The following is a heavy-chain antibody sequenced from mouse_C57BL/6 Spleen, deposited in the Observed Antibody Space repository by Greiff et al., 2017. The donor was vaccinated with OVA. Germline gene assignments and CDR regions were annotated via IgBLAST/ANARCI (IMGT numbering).Heavy chain of an antibody. CDR2: ISPGNSDT. CDR1: GYPFTSYW. Sequence: VQLQQSGTVLARPGASVKMSCKTSGYPFTSYWMHWVKQRPGQGLEWIGAISPGNSDTSYNQKFKGTAKLTAVPSDSTAYMELSILTNDDSAVYYCTRQTLPTRYAMDYWGQGASGSVSS. CDR3: TRQTLPTRYAMDY. J-gene: IGHJ4*01. D-gene: IGHD2-10*01. V-gene: IGHV1-5*01.